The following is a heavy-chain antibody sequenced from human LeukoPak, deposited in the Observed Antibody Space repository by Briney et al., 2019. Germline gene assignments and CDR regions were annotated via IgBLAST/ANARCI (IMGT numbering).Heavy chain of an antibody. J-gene: IGHJ4*02. CDR2: IYYSGST. Sequence: SETLSLTCTVSGDSISSYYWSWIRQPPGKGLEWIGYIYYSGSTNYTPSLKSRVTISLDTSQNQFSLKLSSVTAADTAVYYCAIIFVGTSWGFDYWGQGTLVTVSS. D-gene: IGHD6-13*01. V-gene: IGHV4-59*01. CDR3: AIIFVGTSWGFDY. CDR1: GDSISSYY.